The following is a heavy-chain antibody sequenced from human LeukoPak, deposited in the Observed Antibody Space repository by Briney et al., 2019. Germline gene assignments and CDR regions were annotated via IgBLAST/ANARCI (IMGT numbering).Heavy chain of an antibody. J-gene: IGHJ4*02. CDR3: ARAKDYYDSSGYSPRFDY. V-gene: IGHV1-69*01. CDR1: GGTLSSYA. CDR2: IIPIFGTA. Sequence: SVKVSCKASGGTLSSYAISWVRQAPGQGLEWMGGIIPIFGTANYAQKFQGRVTITADESTSTAYMELSSLRSEDTAVYYCARAKDYYDSSGYSPRFDYWGQGTLVTVSS. D-gene: IGHD3-22*01.